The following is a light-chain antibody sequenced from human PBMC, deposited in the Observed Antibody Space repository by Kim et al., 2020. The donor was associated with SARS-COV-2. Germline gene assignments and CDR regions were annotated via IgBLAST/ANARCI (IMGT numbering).Light chain of an antibody. Sequence: ASTGDRVTITCRASQGISSYLAWYQQKPGKAPKLLIYAASTVQSGVTSRFSGSGSGTDFTPTISCLQSEDFATYYCQQYYSYPRTFGQGTKVDIK. CDR2: AAS. V-gene: IGKV1-8*01. J-gene: IGKJ1*01. CDR1: QGISSY. CDR3: QQYYSYPRT.